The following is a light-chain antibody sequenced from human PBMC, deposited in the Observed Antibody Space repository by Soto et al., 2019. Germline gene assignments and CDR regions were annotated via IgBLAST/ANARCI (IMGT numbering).Light chain of an antibody. CDR2: GAS. CDR1: QSVSNNY. J-gene: IGKJ4*01. Sequence: EIVLTQSPGTLSFSPGEGATLSCRASQSVSNNYLAWYQQKPGQAPRLVISGASSRATAIPDRFSGSGSGTDFTLTISRLEPEDFAVYYCQQYVSSPLTFGGGTKVEIK. V-gene: IGKV3-20*01. CDR3: QQYVSSPLT.